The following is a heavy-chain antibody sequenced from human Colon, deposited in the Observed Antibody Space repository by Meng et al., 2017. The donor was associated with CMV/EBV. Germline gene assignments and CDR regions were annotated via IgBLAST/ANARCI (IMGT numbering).Heavy chain of an antibody. D-gene: IGHD3-10*01. CDR3: AGGTYQAWEVLYF. V-gene: IGHV4-34*01. J-gene: IGHJ4*02. CDR2: IHQSGIT. Sequence: QVQVQQLGAGLLKSSETLFLTCVVSGGSFSNYYWSWIRQSPGKGLEWIGDIHQSGITNHNPSLKSRVTISIDTSKNQFSLKLSSVTAADTALYYCAGGTYQAWEVLYFWGQGTLVTVSS. CDR1: GGSFSNYY.